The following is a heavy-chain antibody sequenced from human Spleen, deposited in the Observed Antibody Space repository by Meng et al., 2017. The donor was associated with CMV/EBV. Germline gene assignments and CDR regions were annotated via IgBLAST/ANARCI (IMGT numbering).Heavy chain of an antibody. CDR3: ARDRFLTGYFREYYYYHPMDV. CDR2: VSGYNGNT. J-gene: IGHJ6*02. CDR1: GYTFSNDG. V-gene: IGHV1-18*01. Sequence: ASVKVSCKASGYTFSNDGISWVRRAPGQGLEWMGWVSGYNGNTNYTQKLQGRVSMTIDTSASTAYMVLRSLRSDDTAVYYWARDRFLTGYFREYYYYHPMDVWGQGTTVTVSS. D-gene: IGHD3-9*01.